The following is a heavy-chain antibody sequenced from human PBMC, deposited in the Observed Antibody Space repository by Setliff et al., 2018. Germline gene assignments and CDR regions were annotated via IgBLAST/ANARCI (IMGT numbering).Heavy chain of an antibody. D-gene: IGHD2-2*02. CDR1: GGSISSSSYY. CDR2: ISSSAGTI. Sequence: LSLTCTVSGGSISSSSYYWGWIRQPPGKGLEWVSYISSSAGTIYYADSVKGRFTISRDNAKNSLYLQMNSLRSDDTAVYYCARDREYCSRTSCYIDYWGQGALVTVSS. V-gene: IGHV3-11*01. J-gene: IGHJ4*02. CDR3: ARDREYCSRTSCYIDY.